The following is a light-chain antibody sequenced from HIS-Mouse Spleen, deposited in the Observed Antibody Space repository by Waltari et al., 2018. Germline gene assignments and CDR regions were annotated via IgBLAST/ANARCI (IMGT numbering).Light chain of an antibody. CDR3: QQYCSTPRT. Sequence: DIVMTQSPDSLAVSLGERATINCKSSQRVLYSSNNKNYVAWYQQKPGQPPKLLIYWASPRESGVPDRFSGSGSGTDFTLPISSLQAEDVAVYYCQQYCSTPRTFGGGTKVEIK. CDR1: QRVLYSSNNKNY. J-gene: IGKJ4*01. V-gene: IGKV4-1*01. CDR2: WAS.